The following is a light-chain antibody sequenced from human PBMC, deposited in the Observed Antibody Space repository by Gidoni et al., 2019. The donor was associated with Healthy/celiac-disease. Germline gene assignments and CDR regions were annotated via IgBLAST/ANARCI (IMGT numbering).Light chain of an antibody. J-gene: IGKJ5*01. CDR2: DAS. V-gene: IGKV3-11*01. Sequence: EIVLTHSPATLSLSPGERATLSCRASQSVSSYLAWYQQKPGQAPRLLIYDASNRATGIPARFSGSGSGTDFTLTIRSREPEDFAVYYCQQRSNWPPITFGQGTRLEIK. CDR1: QSVSSY. CDR3: QQRSNWPPIT.